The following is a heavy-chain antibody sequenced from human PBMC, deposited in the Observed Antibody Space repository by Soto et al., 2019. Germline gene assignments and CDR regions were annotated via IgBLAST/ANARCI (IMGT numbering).Heavy chain of an antibody. CDR3: ARETPLREYGMDV. Sequence: SETLSLTCTVSGDSITNSDYYWNWIRQSPGKGLEWIGSIDYSGSTHYNPSLKSRIIISADTSKNQFSLKLSSVTAADTAVYYCARETPLREYGMDVWGQGTTVTVSS. CDR1: GDSITNSDYY. CDR2: IDYSGST. J-gene: IGHJ6*02. V-gene: IGHV4-30-4*01. D-gene: IGHD1-26*01.